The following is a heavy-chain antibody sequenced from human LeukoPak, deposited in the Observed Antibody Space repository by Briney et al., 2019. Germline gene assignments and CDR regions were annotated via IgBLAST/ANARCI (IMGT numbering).Heavy chain of an antibody. CDR2: ISGGGGYT. V-gene: IGHV3-23*01. CDR1: GFTFNTYA. CDR3: AKSPVTIYFYYYGLDV. Sequence: GGSLRLSCAASGFTFNTYAMSWVRQAPGKGLEWVSTISGGGGYTLYADSVKGRFTISRDNSKTTLYLQMGSLRAEDTALYYCAKSPVTIYFYYYGLDVWGQGTTVTVSS. J-gene: IGHJ6*02. D-gene: IGHD4-17*01.